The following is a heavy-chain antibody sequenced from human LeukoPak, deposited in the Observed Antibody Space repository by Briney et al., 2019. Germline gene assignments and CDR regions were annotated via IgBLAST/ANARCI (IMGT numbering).Heavy chain of an antibody. CDR2: IYYSGST. J-gene: IGHJ5*02. CDR1: GVPNRPFY. D-gene: IGHD4-17*01. Sequence: ASETLSLICTVSGVPNRPFYWSWIRQPPGKALEWIGYIYYSGSTNYNPSLKSRVTISVDTSKNQFSLKLSSVTAADTAVYYCACDYGGWFDPWGQGTLVTVSS. CDR3: ACDYGGWFDP. V-gene: IGHV4-59*01.